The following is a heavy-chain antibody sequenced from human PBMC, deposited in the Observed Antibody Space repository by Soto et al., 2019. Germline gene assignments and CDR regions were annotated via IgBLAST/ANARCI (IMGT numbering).Heavy chain of an antibody. D-gene: IGHD3-16*01. CDR3: ARVYGYFYYYYMDI. J-gene: IGHJ6*03. CDR1: GGSFSGYY. V-gene: IGHV4-34*01. Sequence: ASETLSLTCAVYGGSFSGYYWSWIRQPPGKGLEWIGEINHSGSTNYNPSLKSRVTISIDTSENQFSPNLRSVTAADTAVYYCARVYGYFYYYYMDIWGKGTTVTVSS. CDR2: INHSGST.